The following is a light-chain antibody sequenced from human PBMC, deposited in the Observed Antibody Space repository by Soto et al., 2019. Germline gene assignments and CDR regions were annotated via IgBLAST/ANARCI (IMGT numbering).Light chain of an antibody. CDR3: SSYASSSSYV. CDR2: DVT. CDR1: SSDVGGYNH. Sequence: QSVLTQPASVSGSPGQSITISCTGSSSDVGGYNHVSWYQQHPGKAPKLMIYDVTNRPSGVSNRFSGSKSGNTASLTISGLQGEDEAAYYCSSYASSSSYVFGTGTKLTVL. J-gene: IGLJ1*01. V-gene: IGLV2-14*01.